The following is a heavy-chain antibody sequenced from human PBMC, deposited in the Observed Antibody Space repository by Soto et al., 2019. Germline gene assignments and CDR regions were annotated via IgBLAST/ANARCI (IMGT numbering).Heavy chain of an antibody. CDR3: ARDSPPPRE. CDR1: GYTFTSYG. Sequence: QVQLVQSGAEVKKPGASVKVSCKASGYTFTSYGISWVRQAPGQGLEWMGWISANNGNTNYAQKLQGRVTMTTDTAYMELRSLRSDDTAVYYCARDSPPPREWGQGTLVTVSS. J-gene: IGHJ4*02. CDR2: ISANNGNT. V-gene: IGHV1-18*01.